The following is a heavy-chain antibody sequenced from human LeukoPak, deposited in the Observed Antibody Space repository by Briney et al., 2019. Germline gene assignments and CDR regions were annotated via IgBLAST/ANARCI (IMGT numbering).Heavy chain of an antibody. J-gene: IGHJ3*02. V-gene: IGHV3-74*01. Sequence: GGSLRLSCAASGFTFSTYWMHWVRQVPGKGLVWVSRLNSDGSSTTYADSVKGRFTISRDNAKNTLYLQMNGLRVEDTAVYYCAKYSGYDWVGGAFDIWGQGTMVTVSS. CDR3: AKYSGYDWVGGAFDI. CDR2: LNSDGSST. D-gene: IGHD5-12*01. CDR1: GFTFSTYW.